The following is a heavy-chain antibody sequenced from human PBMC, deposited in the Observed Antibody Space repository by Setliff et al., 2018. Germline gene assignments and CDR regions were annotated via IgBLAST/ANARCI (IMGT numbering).Heavy chain of an antibody. CDR1: GGSISTDHYY. J-gene: IGHJ5*02. V-gene: IGHV4-39*01. D-gene: IGHD2-2*01. CDR2: IDYTGNT. CDR3: VRTFNGSPADR. Sequence: PSETLSLTCTASGGSISTDHYYWGWIRQPPGKGLEWIGSIDYTGNTWHNPSLKSRVTISEDMSENQISLKLNPVTAADTAVYYCVRTFNGSPADRWGQGTLVTVSS.